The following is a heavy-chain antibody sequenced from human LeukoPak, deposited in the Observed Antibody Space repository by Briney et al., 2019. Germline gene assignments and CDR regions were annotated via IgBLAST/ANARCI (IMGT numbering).Heavy chain of an antibody. CDR3: ARVPRSYYYYYYMDV. CDR1: GGSISGYH. CDR2: IYYSGSS. V-gene: IGHV4-59*01. J-gene: IGHJ6*03. Sequence: SETLSLTCTVSGGSISGYHWSWIRQPPGKGLEWLGYIYYSGSSSYNPSLKSRVTISADTSKNQFSLKLSSVTAADTAVYYCARVPRSYYYYYYMDVWGKGTTVTVSS.